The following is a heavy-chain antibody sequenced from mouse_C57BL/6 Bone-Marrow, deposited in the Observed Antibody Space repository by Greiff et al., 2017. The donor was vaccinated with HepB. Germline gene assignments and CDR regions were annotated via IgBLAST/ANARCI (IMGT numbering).Heavy chain of an antibody. CDR1: GFTFSSYA. V-gene: IGHV5-4*03. J-gene: IGHJ3*01. CDR2: ISDGGSYT. Sequence: EVKVEESGGGLVKPGGSLKLSCAASGFTFSSYAMSWVRQTPEKRLEWVATISDGGSYTYYPDNVKGRFTLSRDNAKNNLYLQMSHLKSEDTAMYYCASPYGYDAAYWGQGTLVTVSA. CDR3: ASPYGYDAAY. D-gene: IGHD2-2*01.